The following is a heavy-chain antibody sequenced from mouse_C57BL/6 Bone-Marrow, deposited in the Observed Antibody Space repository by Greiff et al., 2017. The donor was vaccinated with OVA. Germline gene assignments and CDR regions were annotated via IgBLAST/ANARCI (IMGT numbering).Heavy chain of an antibody. CDR1: GYAFSSYW. D-gene: IGHD2-3*01. J-gene: IGHJ4*01. CDR3: ARYEKGYAMDY. CDR2: IYPGDGDT. Sequence: VKLQQSGAELVKPGASVKISCKASGYAFSSYWMNWVKQRPGKGLEWIGQIYPGDGDTNYNGKFKGKATLTADKSSSTAYMQLSSLTSEDSAVYFCARYEKGYAMDYWDQGTSVTVSS. V-gene: IGHV1-80*01.